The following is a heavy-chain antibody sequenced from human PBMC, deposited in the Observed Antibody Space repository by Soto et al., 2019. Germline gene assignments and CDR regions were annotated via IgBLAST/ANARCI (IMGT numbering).Heavy chain of an antibody. J-gene: IGHJ4*02. CDR2: IYYSGST. Sequence: QVQLQESGPGLVKPSETLSLTCTVSGGSISSYYWSWIRQPPGKGLEWIGYIYYSGSTNYNPSLKSRVTISVDTSKNQFSLKLSSVTAADTAVYYCARFEAFGDYFDYWGQGTLVTVSS. V-gene: IGHV4-59*01. CDR1: GGSISSYY. CDR3: ARFEAFGDYFDY. D-gene: IGHD3-10*01.